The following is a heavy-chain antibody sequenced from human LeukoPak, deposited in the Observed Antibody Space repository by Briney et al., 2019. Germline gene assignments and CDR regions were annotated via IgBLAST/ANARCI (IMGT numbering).Heavy chain of an antibody. D-gene: IGHD4-17*01. Sequence: PGGSLRLSCAASGLTFSSYEMNWVRQAPGKGLEWVSYISSSGSSIYYADSVKGRFTISRDNAKKSLYLQMHSLRAEDTAVYYCAKDGYGDYYIDHWGQGNLVTVSS. V-gene: IGHV3-48*03. J-gene: IGHJ4*02. CDR2: ISSSGSSI. CDR1: GLTFSSYE. CDR3: AKDGYGDYYIDH.